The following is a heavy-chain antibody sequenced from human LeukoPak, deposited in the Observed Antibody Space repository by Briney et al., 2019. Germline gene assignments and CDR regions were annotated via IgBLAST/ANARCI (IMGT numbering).Heavy chain of an antibody. CDR3: ASTALGELSYVDY. Sequence: PSETLSLTCTVSGSSISRQDYSWTWIRQTPGKGLEWIGYIYYSGSTYYNPSLKSRVTISVDTSKNQFSLKLSSVTAADTAVYYCASTALGELSYVDYWGQGTLVTVSS. J-gene: IGHJ4*02. V-gene: IGHV4-30-4*07. D-gene: IGHD3-16*02. CDR2: IYYSGST. CDR1: GSSISRQDYS.